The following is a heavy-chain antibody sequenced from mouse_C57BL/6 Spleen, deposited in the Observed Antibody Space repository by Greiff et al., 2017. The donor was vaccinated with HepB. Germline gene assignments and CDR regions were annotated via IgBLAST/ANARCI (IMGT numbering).Heavy chain of an antibody. V-gene: IGHV1-15*01. J-gene: IGHJ2*01. Sequence: QVQLQQSGAELVRPGASVTLSCKASGYTFTDYEMHWVKQTPVHGLEWIGAIDPETGGTAYNQKFKGKAILTADKSSSTAYMELRSLTSEDSAVYYCTRFYLYYGSSSFDYWGQGTTLTVSS. CDR3: TRFYLYYGSSSFDY. CDR1: GYTFTDYE. D-gene: IGHD1-1*01. CDR2: IDPETGGT.